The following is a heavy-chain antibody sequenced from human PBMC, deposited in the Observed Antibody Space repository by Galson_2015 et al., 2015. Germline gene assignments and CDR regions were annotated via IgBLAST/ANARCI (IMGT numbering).Heavy chain of an antibody. CDR1: GGTFSSYA. Sequence: SVKVSCKASGGTFSSYAISWVRQAPGQGLEWMGGIIPIFGTANYAQKFQGRVTITADESTSTAYMELSRLRSEDTAVYYCARGGGLLWFGDLGWFDPWGQGTLVTVSS. D-gene: IGHD3-10*01. V-gene: IGHV1-69*13. J-gene: IGHJ5*02. CDR3: ARGGGLLWFGDLGWFDP. CDR2: IIPIFGTA.